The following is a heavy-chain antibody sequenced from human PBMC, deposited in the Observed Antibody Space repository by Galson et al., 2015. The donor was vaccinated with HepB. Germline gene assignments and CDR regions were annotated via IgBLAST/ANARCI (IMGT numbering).Heavy chain of an antibody. D-gene: IGHD5-18*01. CDR3: VRDRGWRGSSYGPLADY. CDR2: IHSGGTTA. J-gene: IGHJ4*02. CDR1: GFTVSSNY. V-gene: IGHV3-66*01. Sequence: SLRLSCAVSGFTVSSNYVSWVRQAPGKGLEWVSVIHSGGTTAYYADSVKGRFTISRDNSKNTVYLQMNSLRAEDTAVYYCVRDRGWRGSSYGPLADYWGQGTLVTVSS.